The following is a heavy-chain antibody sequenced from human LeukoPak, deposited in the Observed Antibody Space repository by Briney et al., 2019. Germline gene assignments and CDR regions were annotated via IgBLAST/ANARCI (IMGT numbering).Heavy chain of an antibody. J-gene: IGHJ4*02. V-gene: IGHV1-18*01. CDR3: ARDIPIYDSPTWYFDY. D-gene: IGHD3-22*01. CDR1: GYTFTSYG. CDR2: ISAYNGNT. Sequence: ASVNVSCKASGYTFTSYGISWVRQAPGQGLEWMGWISAYNGNTNYAQKLQGRVTMTTDTSTSTAYMELRSLRSDDTAVYYCARDIPIYDSPTWYFDYWGQGTLVTVSS.